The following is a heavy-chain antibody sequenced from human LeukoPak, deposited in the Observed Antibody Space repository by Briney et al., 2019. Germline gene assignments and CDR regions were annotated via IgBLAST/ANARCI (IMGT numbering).Heavy chain of an antibody. CDR3: AKDVGSPPRILVAGPFDY. Sequence: GGSLRLSCAASGFTFDDYAMHWVRQAPGKGLEWVSGISWNSGSIGYADSVKGRFTISRDNAKNSLYLQMNSLRAEDMALYYCAKDVGSPPRILVAGPFDYWGQGTLVPVSS. CDR1: GFTFDDYA. V-gene: IGHV3-9*03. CDR2: ISWNSGSI. D-gene: IGHD6-13*01. J-gene: IGHJ4*02.